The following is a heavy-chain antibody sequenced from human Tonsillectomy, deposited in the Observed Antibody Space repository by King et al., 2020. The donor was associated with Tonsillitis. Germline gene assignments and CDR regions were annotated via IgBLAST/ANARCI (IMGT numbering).Heavy chain of an antibody. CDR2: SYYSENT. J-gene: IGHJ5*02. V-gene: IGHV4-31*03. D-gene: IGHD2-15*01. CDR1: GGSISGGAFY. Sequence: QLQESCPGLVKPSQTLSLTCTVSGGSISGGAFYCSWIRQHPGKGLEWIGGSYYSENTYYNPALKSRLTISLDTSKNQFSLELSSVTAADTAVYYCGRYEGGVFDPWGQGTLVTVSS. CDR3: GRYEGGVFDP.